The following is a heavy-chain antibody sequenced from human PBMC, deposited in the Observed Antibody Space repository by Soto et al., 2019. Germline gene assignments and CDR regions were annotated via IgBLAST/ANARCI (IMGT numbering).Heavy chain of an antibody. CDR2: INPNSGGT. Sequence: ASVKVSCKASGYTFTGYYMHWVRQAPGQGLEWMGWINPNSGGTNYAQKFQGRVTMTGDTSISTAYMELSRLRSDDTAVYYCARDQGGYYYFDYWGQGTLVTVSS. D-gene: IGHD5-18*01. CDR3: ARDQGGYYYFDY. J-gene: IGHJ4*02. V-gene: IGHV1-2*02. CDR1: GYTFTGYY.